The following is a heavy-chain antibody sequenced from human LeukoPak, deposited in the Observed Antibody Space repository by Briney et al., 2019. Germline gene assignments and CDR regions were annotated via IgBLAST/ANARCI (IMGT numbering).Heavy chain of an antibody. J-gene: IGHJ4*02. D-gene: IGHD3-10*01. CDR3: ARDSLYYFDY. V-gene: IGHV3-21*01. CDR2: ISSSSSYI. CDR1: GFTFTSYS. Sequence: GGSLRLSCAASGFTFTSYSMNWVRQAPGKGLEWVSSISSSSSYIYYADSVRGRFTISRDNAKNSLYLQMNSLRAEDTAVYYCARDSLYYFDYWGQGTLVTVSS.